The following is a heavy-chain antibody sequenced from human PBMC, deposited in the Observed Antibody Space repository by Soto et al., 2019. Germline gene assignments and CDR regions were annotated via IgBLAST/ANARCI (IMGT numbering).Heavy chain of an antibody. CDR1: GFTFSSYG. CDR2: IWYDGSNK. V-gene: IGHV3-33*01. Sequence: QVQLVESGGGVVQPGRSLRLSCAASGFTFSSYGMHWVRQAPGKGLEWVAVIWYDGSNKYYADSVKGRFTISRDNSKNKLYLQMNSLRAEDTAVYYCARGRGGYSYGSKSLLDYWGQGTLVTVSS. CDR3: ARGRGGYSYGSKSLLDY. D-gene: IGHD5-18*01. J-gene: IGHJ4*02.